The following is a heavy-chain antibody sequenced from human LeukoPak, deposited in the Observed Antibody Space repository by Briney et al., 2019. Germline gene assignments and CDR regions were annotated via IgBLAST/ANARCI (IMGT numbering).Heavy chain of an antibody. J-gene: IGHJ3*02. CDR1: GGSISSGGYY. Sequence: SETLSLTCTVSGGSISSGGYYWSWIRQPPGKGLEWIGYIYHSGSTNYNPSLKSRVTISVDTSKNQFSLKLSSVTAADTAVYYCARGATYYADAFDIWGQGTMVTVSS. CDR3: ARGATYYADAFDI. D-gene: IGHD3-3*01. V-gene: IGHV4-61*08. CDR2: IYHSGST.